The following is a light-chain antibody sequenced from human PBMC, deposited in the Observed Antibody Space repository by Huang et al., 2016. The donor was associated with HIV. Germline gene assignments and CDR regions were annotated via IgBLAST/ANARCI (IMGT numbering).Light chain of an antibody. Sequence: IVLTQSPATLSWYPGARVTLSCRASQSVGNYIAWYQQHPVQSPKLLIYDTSTRATVTPVRFSGSGSGTDFTLTISSLESEDFAVYYCQQRSSGVTFGGGTKV. CDR1: QSVGNY. CDR3: QQRSSGVT. CDR2: DTS. V-gene: IGKV3-11*01. J-gene: IGKJ4*01.